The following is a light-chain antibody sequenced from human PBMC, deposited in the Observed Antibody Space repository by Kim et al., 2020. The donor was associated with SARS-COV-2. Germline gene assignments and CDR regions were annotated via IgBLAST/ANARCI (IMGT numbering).Light chain of an antibody. J-gene: IGLJ2*01. Sequence: GQSVTISVSGTSSGVGGQKYVSWYQQQPGKAPKLMIYEVNRRPSGVPDRFSGSKSGNTASLTVSRLQAEDEADYYCTSYGGSNNLVIGGGTQLTVL. CDR1: SSGVGGQKY. CDR2: EVN. CDR3: TSYGGSNNLV. V-gene: IGLV2-8*01.